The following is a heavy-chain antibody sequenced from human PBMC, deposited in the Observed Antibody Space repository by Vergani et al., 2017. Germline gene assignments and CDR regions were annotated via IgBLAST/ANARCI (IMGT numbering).Heavy chain of an antibody. Sequence: QVQLVQSGAEVKKPGSSVKVSCKASGGTFSSYAISWVRQAPGQGLEWMGRIIPIFGTANYAQKFQGRVTITADESTSTAYMELSSLRSEDTAVYYCASDMSKVVVIPGGMDVWGQGTTVTVSS. CDR1: GGTFSSYA. V-gene: IGHV1-69*13. CDR2: IIPIFGTA. CDR3: ASDMSKVVVIPGGMDV. D-gene: IGHD3-22*01. J-gene: IGHJ6*02.